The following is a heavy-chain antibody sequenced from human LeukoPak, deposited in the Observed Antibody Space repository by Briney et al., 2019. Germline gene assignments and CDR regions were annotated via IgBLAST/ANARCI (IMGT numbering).Heavy chain of an antibody. CDR2: INHSGST. CDR1: GGSFSGYY. J-gene: IGHJ3*02. Sequence: SETLSLTCAVYGGSFSGYYWSWIRQPPGKGLEWIGEINHSGSTNYNPSLKSRVTISVDTSKNQFSLKLSSVTAADTAVYYCARGSTRYSSGWYRFLGIWGQGTMVTVSS. CDR3: ARGSTRYSSGWYRFLGI. V-gene: IGHV4-34*01. D-gene: IGHD6-19*01.